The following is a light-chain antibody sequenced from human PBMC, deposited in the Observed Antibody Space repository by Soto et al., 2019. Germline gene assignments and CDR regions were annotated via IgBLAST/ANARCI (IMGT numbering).Light chain of an antibody. V-gene: IGLV2-23*01. CDR2: EGS. Sequence: QSALTQPASVSGSPGQSITISCTGTSSDVGSYNLVSWYQQHPGKAPKLMIYEGSKRPSGVSNRFSGSKSGNTASLTISGLQAEDEADYYCCSYAGFLFGGGTKVTVL. J-gene: IGLJ2*01. CDR3: CSYAGFL. CDR1: SSDVGSYNL.